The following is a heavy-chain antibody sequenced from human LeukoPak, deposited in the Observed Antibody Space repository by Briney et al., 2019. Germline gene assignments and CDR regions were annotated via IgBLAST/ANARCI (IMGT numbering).Heavy chain of an antibody. CDR1: GFTFSSYN. V-gene: IGHV3-30-3*01. D-gene: IGHD2-2*01. J-gene: IGHJ4*02. Sequence: GGSLRLSCAASGFTFSSYNIHWVRQAPGKGLEWVALISYDGSNEYYADSVKGRFTGSRDNSKNTLYLQMNGLRAEDTAIYYCVRSPRGYCSSTGCYAGLDFWGQGTLVTVSS. CDR2: ISYDGSNE. CDR3: VRSPRGYCSSTGCYAGLDF.